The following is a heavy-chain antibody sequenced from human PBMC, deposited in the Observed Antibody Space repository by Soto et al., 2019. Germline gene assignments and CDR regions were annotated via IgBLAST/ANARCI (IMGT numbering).Heavy chain of an antibody. J-gene: IGHJ4*02. CDR2: ISGSGGST. Sequence: GGSLRLSCAASGFTFSSYAMSWVRQAPGKGLEWVSAISGSGGSTYYADSVKGRFTISRDNSKNTLYLQMNSLRAEDTAVYYCAKKWGFTIFGVVTNSVDYWGQGTLVTVSS. CDR3: AKKWGFTIFGVVTNSVDY. CDR1: GFTFSSYA. D-gene: IGHD3-3*01. V-gene: IGHV3-23*01.